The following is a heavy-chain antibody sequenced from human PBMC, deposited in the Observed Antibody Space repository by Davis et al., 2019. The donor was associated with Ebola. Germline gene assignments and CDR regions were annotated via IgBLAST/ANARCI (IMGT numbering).Heavy chain of an antibody. CDR3: AKGEQYCSDISCYSFDAFGS. Sequence: GESLKISCAASGFTFRTYAMNWVRQAPGKGLEWVSAVRGSGTTTCYADPVKGRFTISRDNSNNTLYLQMDSLRVEDTAVYYCAKGEQYCSDISCYSFDAFGSWGQGTMVTVSS. CDR2: VRGSGTTT. D-gene: IGHD2-2*01. CDR1: GFTFRTYA. J-gene: IGHJ3*02. V-gene: IGHV3-23*01.